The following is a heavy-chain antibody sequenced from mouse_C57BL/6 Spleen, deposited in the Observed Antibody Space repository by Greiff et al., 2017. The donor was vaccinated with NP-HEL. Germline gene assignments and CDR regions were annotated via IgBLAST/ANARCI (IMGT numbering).Heavy chain of an antibody. V-gene: IGHV2-2*01. CDR3: ARIGSNDVDWYFDV. CDR2: IWSGGST. D-gene: IGHD2-12*01. J-gene: IGHJ1*03. CDR1: GFSLTSYG. Sequence: QVQLKQSGPGLVQPSQSLSITCTVSGFSLTSYGVHWVRQSPGKGLEWLGVIWSGGSTDYNAAFISRLSISKDNSKSQVFFKMNSLQADDTAIYYCARIGSNDVDWYFDVWGTGTTVTVSS.